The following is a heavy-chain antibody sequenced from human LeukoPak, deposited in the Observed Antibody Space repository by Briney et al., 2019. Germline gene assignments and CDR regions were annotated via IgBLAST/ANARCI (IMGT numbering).Heavy chain of an antibody. V-gene: IGHV3-30*18. CDR3: AKDRSYGYYYYFDY. J-gene: IGHJ4*02. CDR1: GFTFSSYG. Sequence: GRSLRLSYAASGFTFSSYGMHWVRQAPGKGLEWVAVIWYGGSNKYYADSVKGRFTISRDNSKNTLYLQMNSLRAEDTAVYYCAKDRSYGYYYYFDYWGQGTLVTVSS. CDR2: IWYGGSNK. D-gene: IGHD5-18*01.